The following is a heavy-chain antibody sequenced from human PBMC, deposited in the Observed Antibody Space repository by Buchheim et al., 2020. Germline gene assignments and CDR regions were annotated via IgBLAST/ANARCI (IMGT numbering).Heavy chain of an antibody. CDR1: GFTFSSYA. D-gene: IGHD1-26*01. CDR2: ISGSGGST. J-gene: IGHJ4*02. V-gene: IGHV3-23*01. CDR3: AKVTHSGSYYSPLDY. Sequence: EVQLLESGGGLVQPGGSLRLSCAASGFTFSSYAMSWVRQAPGKGLEWVSGISGSGGSTYYADSVRGRFTISRDNSTNTLYLQMNSLRAEDTAVYHCAKVTHSGSYYSPLDYWGQGTL.